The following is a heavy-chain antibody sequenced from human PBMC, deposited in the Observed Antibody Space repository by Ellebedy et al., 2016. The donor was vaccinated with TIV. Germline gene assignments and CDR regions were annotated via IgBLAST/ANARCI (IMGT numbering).Heavy chain of an antibody. CDR3: ARDPGGGGDFGDNWFDP. CDR1: GIIVSDYF. V-gene: IGHV3-66*01. D-gene: IGHD2-21*01. CDR2: LYPDAKT. J-gene: IGHJ5*02. Sequence: GESLKISCEASGIIVSDYFMNSVRQAPGKGLEWVSVLYPDAKTNYTDSVNGRFIVSRDSSKNTLYLQMHSLTAEDTAVYYCARDPGGGGDFGDNWFDPWGQGALVTVSS.